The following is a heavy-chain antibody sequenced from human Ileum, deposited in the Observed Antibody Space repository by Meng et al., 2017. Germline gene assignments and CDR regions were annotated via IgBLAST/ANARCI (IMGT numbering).Heavy chain of an antibody. CDR2: ISDEGRNK. Sequence: GESLKISCGASGFSFSTSTLHWVRQPPGKWLEWVTLISDEGRNKDYADSVKGRFTVSRDDSKNTVYLEMNNLRIEDTAVYYCARDWCGTCWYFDLWGRGTLVTVSS. V-gene: IGHV3-30*01. J-gene: IGHJ2*01. CDR1: GFSFSTST. CDR3: ARDWCGTCWYFDL. D-gene: IGHD2-8*02.